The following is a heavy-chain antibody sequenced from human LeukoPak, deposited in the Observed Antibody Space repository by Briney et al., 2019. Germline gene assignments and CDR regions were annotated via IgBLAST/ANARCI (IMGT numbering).Heavy chain of an antibody. J-gene: IGHJ5*02. V-gene: IGHV3-7*01. CDR2: LNQDGSEK. CDR3: ARDDGWRDIVVVPAAIGWFDP. CDR1: GFSFSSFW. D-gene: IGHD2-2*01. Sequence: GGSLRLSCAASGFSFSSFWMSWVRQTPGKGLEWLANLNQDGSEKYYGNSVKGRFTISRDNTKRSLYLQMNSLRAEDTAVYYCARDDGWRDIVVVPAAIGWFDPWGQGTLVTVSS.